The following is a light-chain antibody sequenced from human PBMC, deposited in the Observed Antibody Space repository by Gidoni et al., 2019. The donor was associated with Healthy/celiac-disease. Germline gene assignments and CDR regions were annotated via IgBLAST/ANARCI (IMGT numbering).Light chain of an antibody. Sequence: DIVMTQSPDSLAVSLGERATINCKSSQTFLYRSDNRNYLAWYQQKPGQSPKLLIYWASTRASGVPDRFSGSGSGTDFTLTISTLQAEDAAVYFCQQYYDSPRTFGQGTKVEIK. V-gene: IGKV4-1*01. CDR3: QQYYDSPRT. CDR2: WAS. CDR1: QTFLYRSDNRNY. J-gene: IGKJ1*01.